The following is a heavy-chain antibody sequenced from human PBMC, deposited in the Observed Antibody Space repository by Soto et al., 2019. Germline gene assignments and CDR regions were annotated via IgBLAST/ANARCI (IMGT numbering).Heavy chain of an antibody. J-gene: IGHJ6*02. CDR2: IYYSGST. CDR1: GGSISSSSYY. D-gene: IGHD3-9*01. CDR3: ARSAYDILTGYYPNLYYYGMDV. Sequence: SETLSLTCTVSGGSISSSSYYWGWIRQPPGKGLEWIGSIYYSGSTYYNPSLKSRVTISVDTSKNQFSLKLSSVTAADTAVYYCARSAYDILTGYYPNLYYYGMDVWGQGTTVTVSS. V-gene: IGHV4-39*01.